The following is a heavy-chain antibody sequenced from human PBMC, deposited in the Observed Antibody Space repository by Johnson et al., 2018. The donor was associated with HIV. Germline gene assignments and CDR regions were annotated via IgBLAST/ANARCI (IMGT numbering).Heavy chain of an antibody. CDR3: AKGLRPYGSGHSDAFDI. CDR2: ISYDGSNK. Sequence: QVQLVESGGGVVQPGRSLRLSCAVSGFTFSSYGMHWVRQAPGKGLEWVAVISYDGSNKYYAGSVKGRFTISRDNSKNTLYLQMNSLRAEDTAVYYCAKGLRPYGSGHSDAFDIWGQGTMVTVSS. J-gene: IGHJ3*02. CDR1: GFTFSSYG. V-gene: IGHV3-30*18. D-gene: IGHD3-10*01.